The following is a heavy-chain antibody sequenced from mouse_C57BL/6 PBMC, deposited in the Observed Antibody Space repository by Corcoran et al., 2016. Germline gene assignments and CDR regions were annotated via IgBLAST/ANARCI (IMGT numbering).Heavy chain of an antibody. CDR3: ARSGLITTVVAYYFDY. J-gene: IGHJ2*01. CDR2: INPNNGGT. D-gene: IGHD1-1*01. V-gene: IGHV1-26*01. Sequence: EVQLQQSGPELVKPGASVKISCKASGYTFTDYYMNWVKQSHGKSLEWIGDINPNNGGTSYNQKFKGKATLTVDKSSSTAYMELRSLTSEDSSVYYCARSGLITTVVAYYFDYWGQGTTLTVSS. CDR1: GYTFTDYY.